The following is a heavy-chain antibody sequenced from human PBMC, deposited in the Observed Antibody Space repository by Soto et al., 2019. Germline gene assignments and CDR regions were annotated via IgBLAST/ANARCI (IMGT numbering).Heavy chain of an antibody. CDR3: VRDRAVDWYLDL. Sequence: QVQVVQSGAEVKKPGASVRLSYKTSGYSFTSCAIHWVRLAPGQRFEWMGWINTDSGNTKYSQKFQGRVTITRDTAASTTYMEVTSLTFEDTATYYCVRDRAVDWYLDLWGRGTLVTVSS. V-gene: IGHV1-3*04. CDR1: GYSFTSCA. D-gene: IGHD6-19*01. CDR2: INTDSGNT. J-gene: IGHJ2*01.